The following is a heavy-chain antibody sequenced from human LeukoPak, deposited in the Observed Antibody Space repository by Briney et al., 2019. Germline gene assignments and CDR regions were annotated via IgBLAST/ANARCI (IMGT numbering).Heavy chain of an antibody. D-gene: IGHD3-9*01. V-gene: IGHV3-11*01. CDR3: AARDGIRYFDL. CDR2: ISNIGYSM. J-gene: IGHJ4*02. Sequence: GGSLRLSCAASGFTFSDYYMSWVRQAPGKGLEWLAYISNIGYSMYYADSVKDRSTISRDNDQRSVDLQLNSLTADDTAVYFCAARDGIRYFDLWGQGSLVTVSS. CDR1: GFTFSDYY.